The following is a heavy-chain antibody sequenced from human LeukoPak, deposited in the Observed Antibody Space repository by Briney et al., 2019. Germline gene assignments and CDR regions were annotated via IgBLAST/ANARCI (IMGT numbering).Heavy chain of an antibody. V-gene: IGHV3-30*02. CDR2: IRYDGSNK. D-gene: IGHD3-3*01. J-gene: IGHJ3*02. CDR1: GFTFSSYG. CDR3: AKTIYDFWSGPDAFDI. Sequence: PGGSLRLSCAASGFTFSSYGMHWVRQAPGKGLEWVAFIRYDGSNKYYADSVKGRFTISRDNSKNTLYPQMNSLRAEDTAVYYCAKTIYDFWSGPDAFDIWGQGTMVTVSS.